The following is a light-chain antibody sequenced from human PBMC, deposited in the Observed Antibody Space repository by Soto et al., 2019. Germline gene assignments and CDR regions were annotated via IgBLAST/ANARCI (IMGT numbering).Light chain of an antibody. Sequence: DIQMTQSPSYVPASVGDRVTITCRASQGITSWLAWYQQKPGKAPKLLIYSASSLQSGVPSRFSATVSGTEFSLTITSLQPEDFATYYCQQLFDSPITFGQGTRLEIK. V-gene: IGKV1-12*01. J-gene: IGKJ5*01. CDR2: SAS. CDR3: QQLFDSPIT. CDR1: QGITSW.